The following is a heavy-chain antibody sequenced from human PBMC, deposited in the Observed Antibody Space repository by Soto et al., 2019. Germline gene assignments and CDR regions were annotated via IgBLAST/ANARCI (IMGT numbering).Heavy chain of an antibody. D-gene: IGHD3-10*01. Sequence: SETLSLTCTVSGGSISSGGYYWSWIRQHPGKGLEWIGYIYYSGSTYYNPSLKSRVTISVDTSKNQFSLKLSSVTAADTAVYYCASGLGDTMVRGVTPIGYWGQGTLVTVSS. J-gene: IGHJ4*02. CDR2: IYYSGST. V-gene: IGHV4-31*03. CDR1: GGSISSGGYY. CDR3: ASGLGDTMVRGVTPIGY.